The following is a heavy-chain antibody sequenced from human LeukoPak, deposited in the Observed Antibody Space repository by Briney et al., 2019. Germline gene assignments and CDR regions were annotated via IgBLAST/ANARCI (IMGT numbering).Heavy chain of an antibody. V-gene: IGHV1-69*13. CDR3: ARALRYYSDSSGYAFDY. Sequence: ASVKVSCKASGGTFRGFAISWVRQAPGQGLEWMGGIIPIFRTANYAQKFQGRVTITADESTSTAYMELSSLRSEDTAVYYCARALRYYSDSSGYAFDYWGQGTLVTVSS. CDR2: IIPIFRTA. D-gene: IGHD3-22*01. J-gene: IGHJ4*02. CDR1: GGTFRGFA.